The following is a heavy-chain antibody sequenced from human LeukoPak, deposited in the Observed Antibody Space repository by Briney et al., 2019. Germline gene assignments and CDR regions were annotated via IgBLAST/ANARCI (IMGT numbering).Heavy chain of an antibody. V-gene: IGHV3-13*01. J-gene: IGHJ6*02. CDR2: IGTAGDT. CDR1: GFTFSSYD. Sequence: GSLRLSCAASGFTFSSYDMHWVRQATGKGLEWVSAIGTAGDTYYPGSVKGRFTISRENAKNSLYLQMNSLRAGDTAVYYCARGSYYDFWSGYQYYYYGMDVWGQGTTVTVSS. D-gene: IGHD3-3*01. CDR3: ARGSYYDFWSGYQYYYYGMDV.